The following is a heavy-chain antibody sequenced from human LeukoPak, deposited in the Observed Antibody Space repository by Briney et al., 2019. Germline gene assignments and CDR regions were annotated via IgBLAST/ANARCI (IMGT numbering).Heavy chain of an antibody. D-gene: IGHD2-8*01. CDR2: IIPIFGTA. V-gene: IGHV1-69*05. Sequence: AASVKVSCKASGGTFSSYAISWVRQAPGQGLEWMGEIIPIFGTANTAQKFQGRVTITTDESTSTAYMDLSSLRSEVTAVNYGARNQYCTNGVGYFGFDYWGQGTRVTVSS. CDR3: ARNQYCTNGVGYFGFDY. CDR1: GGTFSSYA. J-gene: IGHJ4*02.